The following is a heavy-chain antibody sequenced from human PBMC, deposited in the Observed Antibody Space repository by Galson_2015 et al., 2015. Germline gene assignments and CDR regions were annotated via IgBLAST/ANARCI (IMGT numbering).Heavy chain of an antibody. CDR2: IKPDGSEG. CDR3: ARRSGYNFAS. J-gene: IGHJ4*02. CDR1: GFTFGTYW. V-gene: IGHV3-7*01. Sequence: SLRLSCAASGFTFGTYWMSWVRQAPGKGLEWVANIKPDGSEGAYVDSVKGRFTISRDNAKNSVYLQMNSLSAEDTAVYYCARRSGYNFASWGQGSLVTVSS. D-gene: IGHD5-18*01.